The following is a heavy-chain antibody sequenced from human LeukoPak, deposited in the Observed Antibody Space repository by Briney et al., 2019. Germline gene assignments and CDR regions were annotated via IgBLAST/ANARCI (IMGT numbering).Heavy chain of an antibody. Sequence: AAVKVSCKAPGDTFTSYYIHCVRQAPGQGLEWMGIINPSGSSKSYAQKFQGRVTMTRDTSTSTVYMELSSLRSEDTAVYYCARDYSYGYHFQHWGQGTLVTVSS. CDR2: INPSGSSK. V-gene: IGHV1-46*01. D-gene: IGHD5-18*01. CDR3: ARDYSYGYHFQH. J-gene: IGHJ1*01. CDR1: GDTFTSYY.